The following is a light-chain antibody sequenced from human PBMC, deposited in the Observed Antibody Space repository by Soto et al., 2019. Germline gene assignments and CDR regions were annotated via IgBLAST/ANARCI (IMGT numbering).Light chain of an antibody. CDR1: SSDVGGYNY. CDR2: EVS. Sequence: QSALTQPPSASGSPGQSVTISCTGTSSDVGGYNYISWYQQHPGKAPKLMIYEVSKRPSGVPDRFSGSKSGNTASLTGSGLQAEDEADYFCSSYAGSSHYVFGTGTKLTVL. CDR3: SSYAGSSHYV. V-gene: IGLV2-8*01. J-gene: IGLJ1*01.